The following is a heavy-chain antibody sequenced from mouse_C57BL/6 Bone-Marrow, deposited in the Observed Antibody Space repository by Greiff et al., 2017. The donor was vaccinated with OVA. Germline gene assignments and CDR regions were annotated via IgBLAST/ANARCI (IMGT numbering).Heavy chain of an antibody. CDR2: ISSGGSYT. Sequence: EVQGVESGGDLVQPGGSLKLSCAASGFPFSSSGMSWVRQTPDKRLEWVATISSGGSYTYSPASVKGRFTISRDNAKNTLYLQMSSLKSEDTAMYYCARHGDYGSFFDYWGQGTTLTVSS. CDR3: ARHGDYGSFFDY. V-gene: IGHV5-6*01. J-gene: IGHJ2*01. CDR1: GFPFSSSG. D-gene: IGHD1-1*01.